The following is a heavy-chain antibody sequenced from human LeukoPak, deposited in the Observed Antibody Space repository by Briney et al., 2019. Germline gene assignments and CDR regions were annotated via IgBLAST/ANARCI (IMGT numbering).Heavy chain of an antibody. CDR2: IYTGGST. J-gene: IGHJ3*02. V-gene: IGHV3-53*01. Sequence: GGYLRLYCAASGFTISSNYMTWVRQAPGKGLEWVSTIYTGGSTYSADSVKGRFTISRDNSKNTLYLQMNSLRAEDTAVYYCARDGTAMIQAFDIWGQGTMVSVSS. D-gene: IGHD5-18*01. CDR1: GFTISSNY. CDR3: ARDGTAMIQAFDI.